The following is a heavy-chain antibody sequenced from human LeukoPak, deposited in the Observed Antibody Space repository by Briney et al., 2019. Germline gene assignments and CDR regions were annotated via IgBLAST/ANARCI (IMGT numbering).Heavy chain of an antibody. D-gene: IGHD3-3*01. CDR1: GFTFRSNS. Sequence: GGSLRLSCAASGFTFRSNSMNWVRQAPGKGLQWVSYISTSSSAIYYADSVKGRFTISRDNANNSVYQQMNSLRDEDAAVYYCARGEWYDVFDIWGQGTMVSVSS. CDR3: ARGEWYDVFDI. J-gene: IGHJ3*02. CDR2: ISTSSSAI. V-gene: IGHV3-48*02.